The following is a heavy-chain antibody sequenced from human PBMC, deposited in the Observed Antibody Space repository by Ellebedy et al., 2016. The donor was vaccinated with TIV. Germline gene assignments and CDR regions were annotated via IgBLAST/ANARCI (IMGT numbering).Heavy chain of an antibody. CDR2: ISYTGTT. CDR1: GGSINSNY. Sequence: SGTLSLTCTVSGGSINSNYRSWIRQTPGKGLEWLGHISYTGTTNYNPSLKSRVTISGDTSKNQFSLRLSAVTAADTAVYYCARQLGMKRAIWDLWGQGTLVTVSS. J-gene: IGHJ5*02. D-gene: IGHD7-27*01. CDR3: ARQLGMKRAIWDL. V-gene: IGHV4-59*01.